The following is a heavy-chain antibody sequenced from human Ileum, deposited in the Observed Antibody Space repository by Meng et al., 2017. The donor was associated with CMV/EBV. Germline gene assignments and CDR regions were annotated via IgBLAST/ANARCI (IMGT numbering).Heavy chain of an antibody. V-gene: IGHV3-7*01. D-gene: IGHD2-15*01. J-gene: IGHJ4*02. CDR3: ARDSFPYSSGN. CDR1: AFTFSDYW. CDR2: INQDASDK. Sequence: GESLKISCAASAFTFSDYWMTWVRQAPGKGLEWVASINQDASDKYYLDSVKGRFTISRDNAKNTLYLQMNSLRADDTAVYYCARDSFPYSSGNWGQGTLVTVSS.